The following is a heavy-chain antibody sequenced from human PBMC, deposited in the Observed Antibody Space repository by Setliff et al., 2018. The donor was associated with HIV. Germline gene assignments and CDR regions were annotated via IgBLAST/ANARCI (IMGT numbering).Heavy chain of an antibody. D-gene: IGHD3-10*01. J-gene: IGHJ5*02. Sequence: PSETLSLTCIVSGGSISSSSYYWGWIRQPPGKGLEWIGSIYYSGSTYYNPSLKSRVTISVDTSKNQFSLKLSSVTAADTAVYYCARGGDGSGRYELDLWGQGTMVTVSS. CDR3: ARGGDGSGRYELDL. CDR2: IYYSGST. CDR1: GGSISSSSYY. V-gene: IGHV4-39*01.